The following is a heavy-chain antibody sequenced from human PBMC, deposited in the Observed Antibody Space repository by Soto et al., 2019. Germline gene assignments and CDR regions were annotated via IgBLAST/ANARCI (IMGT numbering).Heavy chain of an antibody. D-gene: IGHD6-19*01. J-gene: IGHJ4*02. CDR2: IYPGDSDT. CDR1: GYSFTNYW. CDR3: ARVYSSGWYSLYYFDY. V-gene: IGHV5-51*03. Sequence: EVQLVQSGGEVRKPGESLKISCKSSGYSFTNYWIGWVRQMPGKGLEWMGIIYPGDSDTRYSPSFQGQVTISVDKSISTAYLQWSGLKASDTAVYYCARVYSSGWYSLYYFDYWGQGTLVTVSS.